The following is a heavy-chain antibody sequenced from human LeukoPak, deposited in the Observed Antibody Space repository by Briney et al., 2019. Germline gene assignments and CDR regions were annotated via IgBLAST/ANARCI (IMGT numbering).Heavy chain of an antibody. V-gene: IGHV1-8*01. CDR1: GYTFTSYD. D-gene: IGHD3-22*01. J-gene: IGHJ4*02. CDR3: ARGEHYYDSSGTEPFDY. Sequence: ASVKVSFKASGYTFTSYDINWVRQATGQGLEWMGWMNPNSGNTGYAQEFQGRVTMTRNTSISTAYMELSSLRSEDTAVYYCARGEHYYDSSGTEPFDYWGQGTLVTVSS. CDR2: MNPNSGNT.